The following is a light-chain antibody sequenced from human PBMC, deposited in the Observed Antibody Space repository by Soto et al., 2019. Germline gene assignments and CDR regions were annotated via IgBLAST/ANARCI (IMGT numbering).Light chain of an antibody. J-gene: IGKJ1*01. CDR1: QSVGTY. Sequence: EIVMTQSPATLSVSPGERATLSCRASQSVGTYLAWYQQKPGQAPRLLIYGASTRAAGISPRFSGGWSGTEFTLTISSLQSEDFAVYYRQQYNDWPRTFGQGTKVGIK. CDR3: QQYNDWPRT. V-gene: IGKV3-15*01. CDR2: GAS.